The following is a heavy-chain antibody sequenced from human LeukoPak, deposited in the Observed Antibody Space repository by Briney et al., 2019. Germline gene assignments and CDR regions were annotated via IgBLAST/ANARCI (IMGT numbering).Heavy chain of an antibody. Sequence: GGSLKISCKGSGYSFTSYWIGWVRQMPGKGLEWMGIIYPGDSDTRYSPSFQGQVTISADKSISTAYLQWSSLKASDTAMYYCARRYYYDSSYLRLKDAFDIWGQGTMVTVSS. D-gene: IGHD3-22*01. CDR1: GYSFTSYW. V-gene: IGHV5-51*01. CDR2: IYPGDSDT. J-gene: IGHJ3*02. CDR3: ARRYYYDSSYLRLKDAFDI.